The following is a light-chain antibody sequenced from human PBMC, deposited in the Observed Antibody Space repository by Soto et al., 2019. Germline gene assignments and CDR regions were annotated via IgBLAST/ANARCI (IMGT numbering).Light chain of an antibody. V-gene: IGLV1-44*01. Sequence: QAVVTQPPSASGTPGQRDTISCSGSSSNIGSNTVNWYQQLPGTAPKLLIYSNNQRPSGVPDRFSGSKSGTSASLAISGLQSEDEADYYCAAWDDSLNGYVFGTGTKLTVL. J-gene: IGLJ1*01. CDR3: AAWDDSLNGYV. CDR2: SNN. CDR1: SSNIGSNT.